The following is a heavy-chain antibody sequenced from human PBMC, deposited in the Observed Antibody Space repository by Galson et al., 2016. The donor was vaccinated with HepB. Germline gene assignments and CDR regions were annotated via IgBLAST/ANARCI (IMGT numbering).Heavy chain of an antibody. J-gene: IGHJ4*02. CDR1: GFTFRSYG. V-gene: IGHV3-23*01. Sequence: SLRLSCATSGFTFRSYGMNWVRQAPGKGLEWVSGVGGSGTATYYAASVKGRFTISRDNSKNTLYLQMNHLRADDTATYYCAKATSGVHYYFDSWGQGALVTVSS. CDR3: AKATSGVHYYFDS. D-gene: IGHD2-8*01. CDR2: VGGSGTAT.